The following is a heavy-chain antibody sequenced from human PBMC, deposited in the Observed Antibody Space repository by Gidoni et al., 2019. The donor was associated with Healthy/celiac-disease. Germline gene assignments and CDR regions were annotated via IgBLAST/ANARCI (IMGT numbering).Heavy chain of an antibody. J-gene: IGHJ4*02. CDR3: AKDGTRRDGYGSYFDY. CDR2: ISYDGSNK. V-gene: IGHV3-30*18. D-gene: IGHD5-12*01. CDR1: GVNFSSDG. Sequence: QVQLVESGGGVVQPGRALRRSCAASGVNFSSDGMHWVRQAPGKGLEWVAVISYDGSNKYYADSVKGRFTISRDNSKNTLYLQMNSLRAEDTAVYYCAKDGTRRDGYGSYFDYWGQGTLVTVSS.